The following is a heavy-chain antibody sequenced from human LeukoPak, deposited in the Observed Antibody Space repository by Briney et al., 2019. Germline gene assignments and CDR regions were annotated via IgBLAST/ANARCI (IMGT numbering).Heavy chain of an antibody. CDR2: IYYIGST. J-gene: IGHJ2*01. CDR3: ARREDFWYFDL. CDR1: GGSISTYY. Sequence: SETLSLTCTISGGSISTYYWSWIRQPPGKGLEWIGYIYYIGSTNYNPSLKSRVTFSVDTSKNHFSLKLISVTAADTAVYYCARREDFWYFDLWGRGTLVTVSS. V-gene: IGHV4-59*08.